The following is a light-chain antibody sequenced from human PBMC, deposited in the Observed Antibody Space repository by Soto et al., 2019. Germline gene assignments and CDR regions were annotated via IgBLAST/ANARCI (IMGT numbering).Light chain of an antibody. V-gene: IGKV1-5*01. Sequence: DIQMTQSPSTLSASVGDRLTITCRASQSISGWLAWYQQKPGKAPNLLIYGASNLGSGVPSRFSGSGSGTEFTLTISSLQPDDFATYYCQQYDTYPWTFGQGTKVEIK. CDR1: QSISGW. CDR2: GAS. CDR3: QQYDTYPWT. J-gene: IGKJ1*01.